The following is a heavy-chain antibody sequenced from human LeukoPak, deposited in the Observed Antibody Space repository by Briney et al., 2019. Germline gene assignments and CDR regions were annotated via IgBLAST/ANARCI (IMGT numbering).Heavy chain of an antibody. J-gene: IGHJ4*02. Sequence: SETLSLTCAVYGGSFSGYYWSWIRQPPGKGLEWIGEINHSGSTNYNPSLKSRVTISVDTSKNQFSLKLSSVTAADTAVYYCARALAYGSSSDYWGQGTLVTVSS. D-gene: IGHD6-6*01. CDR3: ARALAYGSSSDY. V-gene: IGHV4-34*01. CDR1: GGSFSGYY. CDR2: INHSGST.